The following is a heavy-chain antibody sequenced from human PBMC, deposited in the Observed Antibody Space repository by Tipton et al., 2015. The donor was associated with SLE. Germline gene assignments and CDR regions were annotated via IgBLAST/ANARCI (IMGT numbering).Heavy chain of an antibody. Sequence: LRLSCTVSGGSISSGGYYWSWIRQHPGKGLEWIGYIYNSESIYYNPSLKSRVTISLDTSKNEFSLNLSSVTAADTAVYFCARESGGSCRLDYWGQGTLVTVSS. V-gene: IGHV4-31*03. CDR1: GGSISSGGYY. CDR2: IYNSESI. J-gene: IGHJ4*02. CDR3: ARESGGSCRLDY. D-gene: IGHD2-15*01.